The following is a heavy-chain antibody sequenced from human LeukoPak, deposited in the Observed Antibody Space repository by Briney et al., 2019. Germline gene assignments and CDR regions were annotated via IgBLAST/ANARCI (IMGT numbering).Heavy chain of an antibody. D-gene: IGHD1-26*01. CDR2: ISGSGGST. CDR3: AKLGRGSYYSDYFDY. CDR1: GFTFSSYA. V-gene: IGHV3-23*01. Sequence: GASLRLSCAASGFTFSSYAMSWVRQAPGKGLEWVSAISGSGGSTYYADSVKGRFTISRDNSKNTLYLRMNSLRAEDTAVYYCAKLGRGSYYSDYFDYWGQGTLVTVSS. J-gene: IGHJ4*02.